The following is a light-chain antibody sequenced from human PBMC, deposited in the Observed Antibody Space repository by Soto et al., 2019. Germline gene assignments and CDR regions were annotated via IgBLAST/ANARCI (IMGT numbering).Light chain of an antibody. Sequence: EIVLTQSPATLSLSPGERATLSCRASQSISSHLAWYQQKPGQAPRLLMYDASNRATGIPARFSGSGSGTDFTLTISSLEPEDFAVYYCQQRTTWPLTFGGGTMVENK. CDR2: DAS. V-gene: IGKV3-11*01. J-gene: IGKJ4*01. CDR3: QQRTTWPLT. CDR1: QSISSH.